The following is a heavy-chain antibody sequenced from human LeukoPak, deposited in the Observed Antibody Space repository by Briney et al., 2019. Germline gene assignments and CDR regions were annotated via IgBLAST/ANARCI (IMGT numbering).Heavy chain of an antibody. V-gene: IGHV3-30*02. Sequence: GGSLRLSCAASGFTFDDYGMHWVRQAPGKGLEWVAFIRYDGSNKYYADSVKGRFTISRDNSKNTLYLQMNSLRAEDTAVYYCARERRGEYYFDYWGQGTLVTVSS. CDR1: GFTFDDYG. CDR2: IRYDGSNK. CDR3: ARERRGEYYFDY. D-gene: IGHD3-16*01. J-gene: IGHJ4*02.